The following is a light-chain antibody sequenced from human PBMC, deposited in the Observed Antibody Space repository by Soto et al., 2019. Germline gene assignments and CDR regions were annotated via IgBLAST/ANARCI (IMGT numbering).Light chain of an antibody. CDR3: AAWDDSLNGLV. V-gene: IGLV1-44*01. CDR1: RSNIGSNA. CDR2: NDN. Sequence: QSVLTQPPSASGTPGQRVTISCSGSRSNIGSNAVSWYQQLPGTAPKLLIYNDNQRPSGVPDRFSASKSGTSASLAISGLQSEDEADYYCAAWDDSLNGLVFGTGTKLTVL. J-gene: IGLJ1*01.